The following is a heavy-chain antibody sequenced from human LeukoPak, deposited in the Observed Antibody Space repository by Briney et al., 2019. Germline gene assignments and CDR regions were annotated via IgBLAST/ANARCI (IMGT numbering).Heavy chain of an antibody. Sequence: ASVKVSCKASGYTFTGYYMHWVRQAPGQGLEWMGIINPSGGSTSYAQKFQGRVTMTRDTSTSTVYMELSSLRSEDTAVYYCAREATMIVVDLVPLFDYWGQGTLVTVSS. D-gene: IGHD3-22*01. CDR2: INPSGGST. V-gene: IGHV1-46*01. J-gene: IGHJ4*02. CDR1: GYTFTGYY. CDR3: AREATMIVVDLVPLFDY.